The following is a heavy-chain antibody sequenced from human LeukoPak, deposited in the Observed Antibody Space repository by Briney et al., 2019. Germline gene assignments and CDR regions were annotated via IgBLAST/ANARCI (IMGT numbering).Heavy chain of an antibody. D-gene: IGHD2-2*01. Sequence: GGSLRLSCAASGFTFSSYSMNWVRQAPGEGLEWVSSISSNSNYIYYADSVKGRFTISRDNAESSLYLQMNSLRAEDTAVYYCARDDCSSTTCYSNYWGQGTLVTVSS. J-gene: IGHJ4*02. CDR2: ISSNSNYI. CDR3: ARDDCSSTTCYSNY. V-gene: IGHV3-21*01. CDR1: GFTFSSYS.